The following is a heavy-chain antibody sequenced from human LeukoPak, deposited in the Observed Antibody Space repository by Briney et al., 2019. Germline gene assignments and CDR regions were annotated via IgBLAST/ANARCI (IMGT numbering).Heavy chain of an antibody. V-gene: IGHV3-7*03. CDR3: AREHCSSTSCYEDGDDAFDI. J-gene: IGHJ3*02. Sequence: PGGSLRLSCAASGFTFSSYWMSWVRQAPGKGLEWVANIKQDGSEKYYVDSVKGRFTISRDNAKNSLYLQMNSLRAEDTAVYYCAREHCSSTSCYEDGDDAFDIRGQGTMVTVSS. CDR1: GFTFSSYW. D-gene: IGHD2-2*01. CDR2: IKQDGSEK.